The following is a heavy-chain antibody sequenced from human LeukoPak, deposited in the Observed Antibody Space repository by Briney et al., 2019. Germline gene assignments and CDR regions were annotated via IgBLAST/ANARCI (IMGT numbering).Heavy chain of an antibody. CDR2: IGAGGTFT. CDR1: GFTFSSYA. D-gene: IGHD7-27*01. CDR3: AKDPNWEHYFDC. J-gene: IGHJ4*02. V-gene: IGHV3-23*01. Sequence: GGSLRLSCTASGFTFSSYAMNWVRQAPGKGLEWVSGIGAGGTFTYYADSVKGRFTITRDNSKNTLYLQMNSLRAEDTAVYFCAKDPNWEHYFDCWGQGTLVTVSS.